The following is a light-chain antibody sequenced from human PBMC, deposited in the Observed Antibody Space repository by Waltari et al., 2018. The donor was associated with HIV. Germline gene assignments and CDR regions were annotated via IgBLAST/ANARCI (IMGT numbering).Light chain of an antibody. CDR2: WAT. V-gene: IGKV4-1*01. J-gene: IGKJ2*01. Sequence: DIVMTQSPDSLAVPLGERATITFNSSQTVLYSSNKKNFLSWYQQKPGQPPKLLISWATTRDSGVPDRFSGSGSGTDFTLTVSSLQAEDVAFYYCQQYYSTPYTFGRGTKV. CDR1: QTVLYSSNKKNF. CDR3: QQYYSTPYT.